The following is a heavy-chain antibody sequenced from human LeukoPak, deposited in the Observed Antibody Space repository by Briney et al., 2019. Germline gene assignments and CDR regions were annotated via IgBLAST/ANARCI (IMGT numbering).Heavy chain of an antibody. D-gene: IGHD6-19*01. J-gene: IGHJ4*02. Sequence: ASVKVSCKASGGTFSSYAISWVRQAPGQGLEWMGGIIPIFGTANYAQKFQGRVTITADKSTSTAYMELSSLRSEDTAVYYCASQSRAYSSGWFDYWGQGTLVTVSS. CDR2: IIPIFGTA. V-gene: IGHV1-69*06. CDR3: ASQSRAYSSGWFDY. CDR1: GGTFSSYA.